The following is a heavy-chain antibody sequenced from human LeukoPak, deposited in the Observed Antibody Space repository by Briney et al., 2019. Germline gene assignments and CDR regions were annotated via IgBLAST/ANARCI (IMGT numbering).Heavy chain of an antibody. V-gene: IGHV3-23*01. Sequence: GGSLRLSCAASGFTFSSYPLSWVRQAPGKGLEWVSAISGSGGDTYYADSVKGRFTISRDNSKNTLYLQMNSLRAEDTALYYCATSSGWYPKYFDYWGQGTLVTVSS. CDR3: ATSSGWYPKYFDY. CDR1: GFTFSSYP. D-gene: IGHD6-19*01. CDR2: ISGSGGDT. J-gene: IGHJ4*02.